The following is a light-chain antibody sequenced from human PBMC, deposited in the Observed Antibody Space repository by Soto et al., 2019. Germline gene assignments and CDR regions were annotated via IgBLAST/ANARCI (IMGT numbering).Light chain of an antibody. CDR2: GAS. Sequence: EIVMTQSPATLSVSPGERATLSCRASQSVSSNLAWYQQTPGQAPRLFIYGASTRATGIPARFTGSGSGTEFTLTISSLQSEDFAVYYCHQYNNWPGTFGQGTKV. J-gene: IGKJ1*01. V-gene: IGKV3-15*01. CDR3: HQYNNWPGT. CDR1: QSVSSN.